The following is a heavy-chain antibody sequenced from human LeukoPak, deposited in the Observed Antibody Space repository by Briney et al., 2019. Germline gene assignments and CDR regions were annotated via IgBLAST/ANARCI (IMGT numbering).Heavy chain of an antibody. CDR3: ARCGVYYYYYMDV. D-gene: IGHD3-3*01. CDR1: GFTFSSYE. CDR2: ISSSGSTI. J-gene: IGHJ6*03. V-gene: IGHV3-48*03. Sequence: QPGGSLRLSCAASGFTFSSYEMNWVRQAPGKGLEWVSYISSSGSTIYYADSVKGRFTIPRDNAKNSLYLQMNSLRAEDTAVYYCARCGVYYYYYMDVWGKGTTVTISS.